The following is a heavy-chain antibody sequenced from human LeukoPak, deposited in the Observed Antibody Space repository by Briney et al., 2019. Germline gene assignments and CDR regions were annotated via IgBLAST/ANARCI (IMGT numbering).Heavy chain of an antibody. J-gene: IGHJ4*02. Sequence: GGSLRLSCAASGFTFSSYGMHWVRQAPGKGLEWGAVIWYDGSNKYYADSVKGRFTISRDNSKNTLYLQMNSLRAEDTAVYYCARDSAMAKGTFDYWGQGTLVTVSS. D-gene: IGHD5-18*01. V-gene: IGHV3-33*01. CDR3: ARDSAMAKGTFDY. CDR2: IWYDGSNK. CDR1: GFTFSSYG.